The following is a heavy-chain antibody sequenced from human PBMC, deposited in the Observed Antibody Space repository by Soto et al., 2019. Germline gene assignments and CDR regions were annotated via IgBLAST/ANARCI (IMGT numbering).Heavy chain of an antibody. Sequence: GGSLRLSCAASGFTFSSYSMNWVRQAPGKGLEWVSSISSSSSYIYYADSVKGRFTISRGNAKNSLYLQMNSLRAEDTAVYYCARGSDIVVVVAAIFAFDIWGQGTMVTVSS. D-gene: IGHD2-15*01. CDR2: ISSSSSYI. V-gene: IGHV3-21*01. CDR1: GFTFSSYS. J-gene: IGHJ3*02. CDR3: ARGSDIVVVVAAIFAFDI.